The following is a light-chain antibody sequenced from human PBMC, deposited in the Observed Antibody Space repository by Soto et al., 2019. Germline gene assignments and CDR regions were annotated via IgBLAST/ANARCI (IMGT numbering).Light chain of an antibody. CDR1: NIGGKS. Sequence: SSELSQPPSVSVAPGETARITCGGNNIGGKSVHWYQQRPGQAPVLVIYYDSDRPSGIPERFSGSNSGNTATLTISRVEAGDEADYYCQVWDSSSDHRHVVFGGGTKLTVL. V-gene: IGLV3-21*04. CDR2: YDS. J-gene: IGLJ2*01. CDR3: QVWDSSSDHRHVV.